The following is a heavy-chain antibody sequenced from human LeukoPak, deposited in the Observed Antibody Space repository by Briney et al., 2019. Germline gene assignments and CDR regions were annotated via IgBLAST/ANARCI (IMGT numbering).Heavy chain of an antibody. Sequence: SCKASGYTFTGYYMHWVRQAPGKGLEWVAVISYDGSNKYYADSVKGRFTISRDNSKNTLYLQMNSLRAEDTAVYYCARDFWGYYYDSWGQGTLVTVSS. J-gene: IGHJ4*02. V-gene: IGHV3-30*04. CDR3: ARDFWGYYYDS. CDR1: GYTFTGYY. CDR2: ISYDGSNK. D-gene: IGHD3-22*01.